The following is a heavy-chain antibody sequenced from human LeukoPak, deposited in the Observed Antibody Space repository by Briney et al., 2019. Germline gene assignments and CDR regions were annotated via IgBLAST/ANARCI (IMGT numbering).Heavy chain of an antibody. Sequence: PGGSLRLSCAASGFTFSSHSMNWVRQAPGKGLEWVSYISSSSSTINYADSVKGRFTISRDNSKNTLYLQMNSLRAEDTAVYYCAREDYPSPLLTSSEYGSGSTYAFDIWGQGTMVTVSS. V-gene: IGHV3-48*01. CDR2: ISSSSSTI. CDR3: AREDYPSPLLTSSEYGSGSTYAFDI. D-gene: IGHD3-10*01. J-gene: IGHJ3*02. CDR1: GFTFSSHS.